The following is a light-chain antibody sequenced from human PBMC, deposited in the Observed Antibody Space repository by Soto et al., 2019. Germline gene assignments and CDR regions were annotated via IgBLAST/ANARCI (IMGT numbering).Light chain of an antibody. J-gene: IGKJ1*01. CDR1: QGISNY. CDR2: AAS. CDR3: EKYNSAPRRT. V-gene: IGKV1-27*01. Sequence: DIQMTQSPSSLSASVGDRVTITCRASQGISNYLAWYQQKPGTVPKLLIYAASTLQSGVPSRFSGSGSGTDFTLTISSLQPEDVATYYCEKYNSAPRRTFGQGTKVEIQ.